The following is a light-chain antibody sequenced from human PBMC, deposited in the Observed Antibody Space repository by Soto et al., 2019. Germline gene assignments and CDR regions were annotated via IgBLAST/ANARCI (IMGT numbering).Light chain of an antibody. Sequence: DIQMTQSPSSLSASVGDRVTITCRAGQSIGNYLNWYQQKPGKAPKLLIYGAFTLRSGVPSRFTGCGSGTDFTLTSSSLPPEDFATYSCQQSQSPPPTFGLGTNVD. CDR1: QSIGNY. CDR3: QQSQSPPPT. V-gene: IGKV1-39*01. J-gene: IGKJ3*01. CDR2: GAF.